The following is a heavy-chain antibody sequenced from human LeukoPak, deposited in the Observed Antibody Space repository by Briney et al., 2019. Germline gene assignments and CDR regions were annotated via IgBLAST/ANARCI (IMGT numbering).Heavy chain of an antibody. D-gene: IGHD6-19*01. J-gene: IGHJ1*01. CDR1: GYTFSNFA. V-gene: IGHV1-3*01. CDR3: ARDFIAVGGSNLFLMV. Sequence: GASVKVSCKASGYTFSNFAIHWVRQAPGQSLEWMGWINAANGNSVYSEKLQGRVTISRDTFASTAYMEVGSLKSEDTGIYFCARDFIAVGGSNLFLMVWGQGTLVTVSS. CDR2: INAANGNS.